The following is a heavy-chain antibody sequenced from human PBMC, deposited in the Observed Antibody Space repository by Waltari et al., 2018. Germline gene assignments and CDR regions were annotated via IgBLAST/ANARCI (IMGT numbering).Heavy chain of an antibody. D-gene: IGHD6-13*01. CDR1: GYSISSGYY. CDR3: ARRAAAGTVEDY. Sequence: QVQLQESGPGLGKPSETLSLTCAVSGYSISSGYYWGWIRQPPGKGLEWIGSIYHSGSTYYNPSLKSRDTSKNQFSLKLSSVTAADTAVYYCARRAAAGTVEDYWGQGTLVTVSS. V-gene: IGHV4-38-2*01. J-gene: IGHJ4*02. CDR2: IYHSGST.